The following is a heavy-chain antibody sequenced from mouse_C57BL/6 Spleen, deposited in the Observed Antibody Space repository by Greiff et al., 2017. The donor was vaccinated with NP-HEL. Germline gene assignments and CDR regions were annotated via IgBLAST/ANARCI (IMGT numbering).Heavy chain of an antibody. V-gene: IGHV5-17*01. D-gene: IGHD2-4*01. CDR3: ARPRLPAWFAY. CDR1: GFTFSDYG. Sequence: EVQLVESGGGLVKPGGSLKLSCAASGFTFSDYGMHWVRQAPEKGLEWVAYISSGSSTIYYADTVKGRFTISRDNAKNTLFLQMTSLRSEDTAMYYCARPRLPAWFAYWGQGTLVTVSA. CDR2: ISSGSSTI. J-gene: IGHJ3*01.